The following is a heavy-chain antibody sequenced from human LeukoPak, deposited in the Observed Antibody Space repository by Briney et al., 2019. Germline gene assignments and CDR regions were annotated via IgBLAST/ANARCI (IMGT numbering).Heavy chain of an antibody. CDR3: ARDFFAFGGVIALLDY. CDR2: IKLDGSEK. V-gene: IGHV3-7*01. CDR1: GFNFRSYS. Sequence: GGSLRLSCAASGFNFRSYSMTWVRQAPGQGLEWVANIKLDGSEKYYVDSVKGRFTISRDNAKKSLYLQMNSLRDEDTAVYYCARDFFAFGGVIALLDYWGQGTLVTVSS. J-gene: IGHJ4*02. D-gene: IGHD3-16*02.